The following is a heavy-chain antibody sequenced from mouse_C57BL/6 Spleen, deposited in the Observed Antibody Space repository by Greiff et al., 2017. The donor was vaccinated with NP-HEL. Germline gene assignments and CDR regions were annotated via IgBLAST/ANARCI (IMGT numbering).Heavy chain of an antibody. J-gene: IGHJ1*03. D-gene: IGHD1-1*01. CDR3: ARDYTTVVAPYWYFDV. CDR2: ISYDGSN. V-gene: IGHV3-6*01. Sequence: EVKLQQSGPGLVKPSQSLSLTCSVTGYSITSGYYWNWIRQFPGNKLEWMGYISYDGSNNYNPSLKNRISITRDTSKNQFFLKLNSVTTEDTATYYCARDYTTVVAPYWYFDVWGTGTTVTVSS. CDR1: GYSITSGYY.